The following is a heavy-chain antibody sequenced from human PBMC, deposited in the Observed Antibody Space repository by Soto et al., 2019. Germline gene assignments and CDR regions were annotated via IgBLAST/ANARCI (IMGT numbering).Heavy chain of an antibody. CDR3: AKAPDYGEREGWFAP. CDR1: GFTFDDYA. D-gene: IGHD4-17*01. V-gene: IGHV3-9*01. J-gene: IGHJ5*02. Sequence: EVQLVESGGGLVQPGRSLRLSCAASGFTFDDYAMHWVRQAPGKGLEWVSGISWHSGNIDYPDSVRGRFTHYRDNAQKSLYLQMNSLKPEDTALYYCAKAPDYGEREGWFAPWGQGTLVTVSS. CDR2: ISWHSGNI.